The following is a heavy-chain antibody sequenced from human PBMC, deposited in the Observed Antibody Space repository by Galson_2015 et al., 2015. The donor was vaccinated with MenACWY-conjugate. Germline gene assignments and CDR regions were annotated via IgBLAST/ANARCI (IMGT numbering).Heavy chain of an antibody. J-gene: IGHJ4*02. Sequence: SLRLSCAASGFIFNKYAMPWIRQAPGKGLEWVSATSGSGGVTYHADSVKGRFTISRDNSKNTLYLQMNGLKAEDTAIYYCAKGPLYDSSGSDSDYFEFWGQGTLVTVSS. CDR2: TSGSGGVT. CDR3: AKGPLYDSSGSDSDYFEF. CDR1: GFIFNKYA. D-gene: IGHD3-22*01. V-gene: IGHV3-23*01.